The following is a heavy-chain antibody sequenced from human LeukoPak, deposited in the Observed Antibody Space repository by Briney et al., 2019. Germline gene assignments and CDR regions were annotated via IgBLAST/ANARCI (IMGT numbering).Heavy chain of an antibody. CDR3: ARALYDYVWGSYRKGTYFDY. D-gene: IGHD3-16*02. CDR2: INHSGST. CDR1: GGSFSGYY. Sequence: PSETLSLTCAAYGGSFSGYYWSWIRQPPGKGLEWIGEINHSGSTNYNPSLKSRVTISVDTSKNQFSLKLSSVTAADTAVYYCARALYDYVWGSYRKGTYFDYWGQGTLVTVSS. V-gene: IGHV4-34*01. J-gene: IGHJ4*02.